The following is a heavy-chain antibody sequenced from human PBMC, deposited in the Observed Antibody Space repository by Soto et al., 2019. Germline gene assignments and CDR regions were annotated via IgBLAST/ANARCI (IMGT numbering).Heavy chain of an antibody. Sequence: PGGSLRLSCAASGFTFSSYGMHWVRQAPGKGLEWVAVISYDGSNKYYADSVKGRFTISRDNSKNTLYLQMNSLRAEDTAVYYCAKDTGSSGYSSSWYVAYWGQGTLGTVSS. J-gene: IGHJ4*02. CDR2: ISYDGSNK. CDR1: GFTFSSYG. D-gene: IGHD6-13*01. V-gene: IGHV3-30*18. CDR3: AKDTGSSGYSSSWYVAY.